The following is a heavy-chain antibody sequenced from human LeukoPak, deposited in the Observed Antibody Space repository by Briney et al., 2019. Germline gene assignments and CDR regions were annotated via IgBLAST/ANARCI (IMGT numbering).Heavy chain of an antibody. CDR1: GFTFSTYT. CDR3: AIDPNWGTHS. V-gene: IGHV3-23*01. CDR2: IGNNGGGI. J-gene: IGHJ4*02. Sequence: GGSLRLSCTASGFTFSTYTMYWVRHPPGKRLEWVSIIGNNGGGIHYADSVKGRFTISRDNFKNALYLQMNSLRVEDTAVYYCAIDPNWGTHSWGQGVLVTVSS. D-gene: IGHD7-27*01.